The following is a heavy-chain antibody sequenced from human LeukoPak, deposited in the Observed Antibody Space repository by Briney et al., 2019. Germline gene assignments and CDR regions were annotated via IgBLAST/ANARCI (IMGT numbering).Heavy chain of an antibody. CDR1: GFTFNSYW. V-gene: IGHV3-74*01. Sequence: PGGSLRLSCAASGFTFNSYWMHWVRQSPGKGLVWVSRINFDGSSTNYADSVKGRFSISRDNAKNTMYLQMNSLRAEDTAVYYCLRARPPHYYSDYWGQGTLATVSS. J-gene: IGHJ4*02. CDR3: LRARPPHYYSDY. CDR2: INFDGSST.